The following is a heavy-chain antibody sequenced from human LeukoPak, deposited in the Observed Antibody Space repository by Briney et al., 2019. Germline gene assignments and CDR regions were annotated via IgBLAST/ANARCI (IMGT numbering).Heavy chain of an antibody. V-gene: IGHV3-48*04. CDR1: GFTFSSYS. CDR3: ARDSNVENAFDI. CDR2: ISSSSSTI. J-gene: IGHJ3*02. Sequence: GGSLRLSCAASGFTFSSYSMNWVRQAPGKGLEWVSYISSSSSTIYYADSVKGRFTISRDNAKNSLYLQMNSLRAEGTAVYYCARDSNVENAFDIWGQGTMVTVSS. D-gene: IGHD5-24*01.